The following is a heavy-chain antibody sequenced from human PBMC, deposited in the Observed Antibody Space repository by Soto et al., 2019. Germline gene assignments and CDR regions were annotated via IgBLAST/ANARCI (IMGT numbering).Heavy chain of an antibody. V-gene: IGHV3-7*01. J-gene: IGHJ4*02. CDR3: ARDETYYYGSGPV. CDR1: GFTFSSYW. CDR2: XKXXGXXX. Sequence: GGSLRLSCAASGFTFSSYWRSWVRQAPGKGLEXVAXXKXXGXXXXXVXXGKGRFTISRDNAKNSLFLQTNSLRVEDTAVYYCARDETYYYGSGPVGGPGTLVTVSS. D-gene: IGHD3-10*01.